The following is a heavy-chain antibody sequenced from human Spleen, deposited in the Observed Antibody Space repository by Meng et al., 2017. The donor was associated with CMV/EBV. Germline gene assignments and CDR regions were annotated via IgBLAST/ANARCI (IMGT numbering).Heavy chain of an antibody. CDR3: VTQTYA. CDR1: GYSFTTFW. J-gene: IGHJ5*02. V-gene: IGHV5-51*01. Sequence: GGSLRLSCQASGYSFTTFWIGWVRQMPGKGLEWMGIIYPGDSDTRYSPSFQGQVTISADKSISTAYLQWSSLKASDTAMYYCVTQTYAWGQGTLVTVSS. D-gene: IGHD2-21*01. CDR2: IYPGDSDT.